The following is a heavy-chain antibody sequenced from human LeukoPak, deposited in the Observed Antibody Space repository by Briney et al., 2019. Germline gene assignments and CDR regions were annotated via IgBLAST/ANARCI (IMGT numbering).Heavy chain of an antibody. J-gene: IGHJ5*02. CDR1: GGSISIYY. CDR3: AREMKRITMVRGVTRWFDP. Sequence: SETLSLTCTVSGGSISIYYWSWIRQPPGKGLEWIGYIYYNGSTNYNPSLKSRVTISVDKSRNQFSLKLRSVTAADTAVYYCAREMKRITMVRGVTRWFDPWGQGTLVTVSS. CDR2: IYYNGST. D-gene: IGHD3-10*01. V-gene: IGHV4-59*01.